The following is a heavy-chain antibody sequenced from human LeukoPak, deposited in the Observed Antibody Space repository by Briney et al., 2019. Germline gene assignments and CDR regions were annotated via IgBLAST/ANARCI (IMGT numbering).Heavy chain of an antibody. CDR2: VYHDGST. CDR3: ARGFVYYYDY. J-gene: IGHJ4*02. CDR1: GGSINSGSHY. Sequence: SETLSLTCTVSGGSINSGSHYWGWIRQPPGKGLEWIGSVYHDGSTYHNPSLKSRVTISADTSKNQFSLKLSSVTAADTAVYYCARGFVYYYDYWGQGTLVTVSP. V-gene: IGHV4-39*07. D-gene: IGHD2-8*01.